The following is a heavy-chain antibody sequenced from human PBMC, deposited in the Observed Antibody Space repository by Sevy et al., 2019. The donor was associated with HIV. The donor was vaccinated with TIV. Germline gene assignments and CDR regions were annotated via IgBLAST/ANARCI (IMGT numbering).Heavy chain of an antibody. CDR1: GYSISSGYY. V-gene: IGHV4-38-2*01. CDR2: IYHSGST. J-gene: IGHJ3*02. D-gene: IGHD1-26*01. CDR3: ARSYSGSYRGDDAFDI. Sequence: SETLSLTCAVSGYSISSGYYWGWIRQPPGKGLEWIGSIYHSGSTYYNPSLKSRVTISVDTSKNQFSLKLSSVTAADPAVYYCARSYSGSYRGDDAFDIWGQGTMVTVSS.